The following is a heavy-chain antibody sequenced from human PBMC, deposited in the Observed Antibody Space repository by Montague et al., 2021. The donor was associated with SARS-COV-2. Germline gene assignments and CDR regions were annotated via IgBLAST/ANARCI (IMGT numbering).Heavy chain of an antibody. J-gene: IGHJ6*02. D-gene: IGHD3-3*01. Sequence: SLRLSCAASGFTFSSYSMNWVRQAPGKGLEWVSSISYGSSYIYYADSVKGRFTISRDNAKNSLYLQMNSLRAEDTAVYYCARGGGRRVTIFGVVDYYYYGTDVWGQGTTVTVSS. CDR3: ARGGGRRVTIFGVVDYYYYGTDV. CDR2: ISYGSSYI. V-gene: IGHV3-21*01. CDR1: GFTFSSYS.